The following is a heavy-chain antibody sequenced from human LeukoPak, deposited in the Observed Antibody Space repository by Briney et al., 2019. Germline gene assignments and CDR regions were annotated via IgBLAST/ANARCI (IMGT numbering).Heavy chain of an antibody. V-gene: IGHV3-23*01. CDR3: AMRMTRLNYYYYGMDV. J-gene: IGHJ6*02. CDR1: GFTFSSYA. CDR2: ISGSGGST. Sequence: GGSLRLSCAASGFTFSSYAMSWVRQAPGKGLEWVSGISGSGGSTYYADSVKGRFTISRDNSKNTLYLQMSSLRAEDTAVYYCAMRMTRLNYYYYGMDVWGQGTTVTVSS.